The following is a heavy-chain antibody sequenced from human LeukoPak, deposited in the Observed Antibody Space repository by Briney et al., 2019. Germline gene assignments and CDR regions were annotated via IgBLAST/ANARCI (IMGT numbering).Heavy chain of an antibody. CDR2: IYYSGST. CDR3: ARDLTMVRGVIAFDI. Sequence: SETLSLTCTVSGGSISSYYWSWIRQPPGKGLEWIGYIYYSGSTNYNPSLKSRVTMSVDTSKNQFSLKLSSVTAADTAVYYCARDLTMVRGVIAFDIWGQGTMVTVSS. V-gene: IGHV4-59*12. D-gene: IGHD3-10*01. J-gene: IGHJ3*02. CDR1: GGSISSYY.